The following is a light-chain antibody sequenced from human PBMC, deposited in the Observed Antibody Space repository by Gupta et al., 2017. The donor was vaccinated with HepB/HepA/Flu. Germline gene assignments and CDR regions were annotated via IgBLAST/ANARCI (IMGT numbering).Light chain of an antibody. Sequence: IVMTQSPATLSVSPGVRATLSCRASQSVSSNLAWYQQKPGQAPRLLIYGASTRATGIPARFSGSGSGTEFTLTISSLQPEDFAVYYCQQYNNWPPWTFGQGTKVEIK. V-gene: IGKV3-15*01. J-gene: IGKJ1*01. CDR3: QQYNNWPPWT. CDR1: QSVSSN. CDR2: GAS.